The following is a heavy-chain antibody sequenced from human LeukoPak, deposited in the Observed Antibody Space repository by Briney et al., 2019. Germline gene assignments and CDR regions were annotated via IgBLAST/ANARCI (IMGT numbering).Heavy chain of an antibody. D-gene: IGHD3-16*01. CDR2: IYPGDSDT. V-gene: IGHV5-51*01. CDR3: ARSANQGGIWV. CDR1: GSNFTSYW. Sequence: GELLKISCKGSGSNFTSYWIACLRQMPGKDLEWLGIIYPGDSDTRYSPSFQGQVTISADKSISTVYLQWSNLKASDTAMYYCARSANQGGIWVWGQGTLVTVSS. J-gene: IGHJ4*02.